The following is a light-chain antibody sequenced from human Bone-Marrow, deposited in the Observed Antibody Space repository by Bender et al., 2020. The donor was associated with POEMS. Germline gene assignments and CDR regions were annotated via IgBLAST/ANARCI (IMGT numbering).Light chain of an antibody. CDR3: SSFTSSSAHVL. CDR2: EVT. CDR1: SSVVGNFND. Sequence: HSALTQPASVSGSPGQSITISCTGSSSVVGNFNDVSWYQQHPGNAPKLLIYEVTKRPSGIPDRFSGSKSGNTASLTISGLQAEDEAEYWCSSFTSSSAHVLFGGGTKLTVL. V-gene: IGLV2-14*02. J-gene: IGLJ2*01.